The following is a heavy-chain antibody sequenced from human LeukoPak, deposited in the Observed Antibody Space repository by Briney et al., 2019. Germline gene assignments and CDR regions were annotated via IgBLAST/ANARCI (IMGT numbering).Heavy chain of an antibody. V-gene: IGHV3-9*01. CDR2: ISWNSGSI. J-gene: IGHJ5*02. D-gene: IGHD2-21*01. CDR3: AKGSLRLDNWFDP. CDR1: GFTFDDYA. Sequence: GGSLRLSCAASGFTFDDYAMHWVRQAPGKGLEWVSGISWNSGSIGCADSVKGRFTISRDNAKNSLYLQMNSLRAEDTALYYCAKGSLRLDNWFDPWGQGTLVTVSS.